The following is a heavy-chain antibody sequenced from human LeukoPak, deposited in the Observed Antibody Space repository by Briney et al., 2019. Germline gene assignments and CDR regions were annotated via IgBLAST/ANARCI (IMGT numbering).Heavy chain of an antibody. Sequence: SETLSLTCSVSDGSINSYYWNWIRRPPGKGLEWIGYIYYNGNTNYSPSLKSRGTISVDTSKNQFSLKLSSVTAADTAVYYCARSVAVNRYYFDYWGQGTLVTVTS. D-gene: IGHD6-19*01. CDR2: IYYNGNT. CDR1: DGSINSYY. J-gene: IGHJ4*02. V-gene: IGHV4-59*01. CDR3: ARSVAVNRYYFDY.